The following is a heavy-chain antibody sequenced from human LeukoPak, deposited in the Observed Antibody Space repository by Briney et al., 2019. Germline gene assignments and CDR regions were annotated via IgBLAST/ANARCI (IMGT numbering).Heavy chain of an antibody. Sequence: GASVKLSCKASGYAFTSYAMHWVRQAPGQRLEWMGGSNAGNGNIKYSQAFHGRVTITRATSASTTYMEQSSLRSEEMAVYYCATVGDYGYLLVGYFQHWGQGTLVTVSS. CDR3: ATVGDYGYLLVGYFQH. CDR2: SNAGNGNI. D-gene: IGHD4-17*01. V-gene: IGHV1-3*02. CDR1: GYAFTSYA. J-gene: IGHJ1*01.